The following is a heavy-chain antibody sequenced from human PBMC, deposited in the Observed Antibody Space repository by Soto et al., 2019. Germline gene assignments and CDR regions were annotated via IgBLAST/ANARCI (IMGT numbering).Heavy chain of an antibody. V-gene: IGHV1-18*04. CDR1: GYTFTSYG. Sequence: QVQLVQSGAEVKKPGASVKVSCKASGYTFTSYGISWVRQAPGQGLEWMGWISGKTAKTNYAQNLQGRVTITTDTATSTAYIELRSLLYDDTAVYSCARVPRDIILVGMYGWGQGTTVTVSS. CDR2: ISGKTAKT. J-gene: IGHJ6*02. CDR3: ARVPRDIILVGMYG. D-gene: IGHD2-2*01.